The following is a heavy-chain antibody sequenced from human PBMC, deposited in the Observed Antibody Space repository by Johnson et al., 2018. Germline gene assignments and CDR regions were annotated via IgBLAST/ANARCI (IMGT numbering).Heavy chain of an antibody. CDR1: GGTFSSSG. Sequence: QVRLVQSGAEVKKPGSSVKVSCTASGGTFSSSGISWVRQAPGQGLEWKGGIIPMLGTPNYAQKFQDRVTITAYESTTTAYLELSSLRSEDTAVYYCARDLVGHTNYYGMDVWGQGTTVTVSS. V-gene: IGHV1-69*01. D-gene: IGHD1-26*01. CDR2: IIPMLGTP. J-gene: IGHJ6*02. CDR3: ARDLVGHTNYYGMDV.